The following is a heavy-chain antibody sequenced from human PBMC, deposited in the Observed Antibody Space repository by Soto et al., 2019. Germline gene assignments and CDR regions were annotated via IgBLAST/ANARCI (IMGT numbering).Heavy chain of an antibody. CDR3: ARQVARYFDWL. Sequence: SETLSLTCTVSGGSISSSSYYWGWIRQPPGKGLEWIGSIYYSGSTYYNPSLKSRVTISVDTSKNQFSLKLSSVTAADTAVYYCARQVARYFDWLWGQGTLVTVSS. CDR1: GGSISSSSYY. V-gene: IGHV4-39*01. CDR2: IYYSGST. D-gene: IGHD3-9*01. J-gene: IGHJ4*02.